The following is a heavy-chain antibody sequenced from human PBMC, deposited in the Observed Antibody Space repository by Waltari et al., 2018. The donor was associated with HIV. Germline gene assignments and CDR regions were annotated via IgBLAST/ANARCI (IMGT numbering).Heavy chain of an antibody. CDR1: GGSFSGYY. D-gene: IGHD3-16*02. Sequence: QVQLQQWGAGLLKPSETLSLTCAVYGGSFSGYYWSWIRQPPGKGLEWIGEINHSGRTNYNPSLKSRVTISVDTSKNQFSLKLSSVTAADTAVYYCARGRMITFGGVIMSGFDPWGQGTLVTVSS. CDR3: ARGRMITFGGVIMSGFDP. J-gene: IGHJ5*02. CDR2: INHSGRT. V-gene: IGHV4-34*01.